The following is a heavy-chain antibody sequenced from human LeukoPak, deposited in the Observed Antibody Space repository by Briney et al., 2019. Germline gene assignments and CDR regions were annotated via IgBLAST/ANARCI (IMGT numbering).Heavy chain of an antibody. J-gene: IGHJ4*02. CDR1: GFTFSGHA. Sequence: QPGGSLRLSCAASGFTFSGHAMSWVRQAPGKGLEWVSGISTSGGSTYYGNSVKGRFAISGDNSKNMVYLQMNSLRAEDTAVYYCAKDRPGEAWFDYWGQGTLVTVSS. CDR3: AKDRPGEAWFDY. V-gene: IGHV3-23*01. D-gene: IGHD7-27*01. CDR2: ISTSGGST.